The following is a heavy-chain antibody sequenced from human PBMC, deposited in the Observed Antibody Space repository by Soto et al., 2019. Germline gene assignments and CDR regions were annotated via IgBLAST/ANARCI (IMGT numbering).Heavy chain of an antibody. V-gene: IGHV1-18*04. CDR3: ARESGSAAPDYFYYAMDV. CDR2: ISGYNGDT. Sequence: GASVKVSCKASGYTFIGYGISCVRQAPGKGLEWMGWISGYNGDTRYAQNFQGRVTMTTDASTHTAYMELRTLRSDDTAVYYCARESGSAAPDYFYYAMDVWGQGTTVTVSS. D-gene: IGHD1-26*01. J-gene: IGHJ6*02. CDR1: GYTFIGYG.